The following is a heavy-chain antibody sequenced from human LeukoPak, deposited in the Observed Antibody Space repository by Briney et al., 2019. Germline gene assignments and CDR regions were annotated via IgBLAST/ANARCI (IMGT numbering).Heavy chain of an antibody. J-gene: IGHJ5*02. D-gene: IGHD2-15*01. CDR3: AKGRYCSGGSCYSVVSNWFDP. CDR2: ISGSGGST. CDR1: GFTFSSYA. Sequence: GGSLRLSCAASGFTFSSYAMSWVRQAPGKGLEWVSAISGSGGSTYYADSVKGRFTISRDNSKNTLYLQMNSLRAEDTAVYYCAKGRYCSGGSCYSVVSNWFDPWGQGTLVTVSS. V-gene: IGHV3-23*01.